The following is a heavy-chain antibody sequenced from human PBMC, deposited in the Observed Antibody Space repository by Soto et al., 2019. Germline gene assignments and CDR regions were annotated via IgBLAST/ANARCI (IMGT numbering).Heavy chain of an antibody. Sequence: DVQLFESGGGLVQPGGSLRLSCAASGLSFSTYAMSWVRQAPGKGLEWVSAISGSGGSTFYADSVKGRFTISRDSSKRTLFLQMNSLRVDDTDVYYCAGRITVAGTLAYWGQGTLVTVSS. D-gene: IGHD6-19*01. CDR1: GLSFSTYA. CDR3: AGRITVAGTLAY. CDR2: ISGSGGST. V-gene: IGHV3-23*01. J-gene: IGHJ4*02.